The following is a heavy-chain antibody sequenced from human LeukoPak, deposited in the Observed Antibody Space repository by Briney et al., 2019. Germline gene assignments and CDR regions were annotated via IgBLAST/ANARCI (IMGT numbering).Heavy chain of an antibody. CDR3: TTDLADSGYDSQVDY. D-gene: IGHD5-12*01. CDR1: GFTFSSYS. V-gene: IGHV3-15*01. Sequence: PGGSLRLSCAASGFTFSSYSMNWVRQAPGKGLEWVGRIKSKTDGGTTDYAAPVKGRFTISRDDSKNTLYLQMNSLKTEDTAVYYCTTDLADSGYDSQVDYWGQGTLVTVSS. J-gene: IGHJ4*02. CDR2: IKSKTDGGTT.